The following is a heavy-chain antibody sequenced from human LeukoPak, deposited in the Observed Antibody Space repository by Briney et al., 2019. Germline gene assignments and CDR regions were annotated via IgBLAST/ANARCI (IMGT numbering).Heavy chain of an antibody. CDR1: GYSISSGYY. D-gene: IGHD3-3*01. CDR3: ARQRDYDFWGGVYYYYYMDV. CDR2: IYHSGST. Sequence: PSETLSLTCAVSGYSISSGYYWGWIRQPPGRGLEWIGSIYHSGSTYYNPSLKSRVTISVDTSKNQFSLKLSSVTAADTAVYYCARQRDYDFWGGVYYYYYMDVWGKGTTVTVSS. J-gene: IGHJ6*03. V-gene: IGHV4-38-2*01.